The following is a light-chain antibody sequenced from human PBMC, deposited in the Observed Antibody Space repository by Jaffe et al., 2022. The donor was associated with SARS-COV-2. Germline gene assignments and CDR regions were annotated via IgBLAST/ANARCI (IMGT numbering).Light chain of an antibody. Sequence: QSVLTQPPSASGTPGQRVTISCSGSSSTIGRKTVSWYQQVPETAPKVLIYSNDQRPSGVPDRFSGSKSGASASLAISGLQSEDEADYYCAAWDDSLNAWVFGGGTKLTVL. CDR3: AAWDDSLNAWV. V-gene: IGLV1-44*01. CDR1: SSTIGRKT. J-gene: IGLJ3*02. CDR2: SND.